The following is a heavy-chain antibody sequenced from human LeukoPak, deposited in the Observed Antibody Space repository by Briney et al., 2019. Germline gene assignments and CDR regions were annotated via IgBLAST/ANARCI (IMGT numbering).Heavy chain of an antibody. CDR2: ISAYNGNT. J-gene: IGHJ5*02. CDR1: GYTFTSYG. D-gene: IGHD3-3*01. Sequence: ASVKVSCKXSGYTFTSYGISWVRQAPAQGLEWMGWISAYNGNTNYSQKLQGRVTMTTDRSTSTAYMELRSLRSDDTAVYYCARATTRGTYDFWSGYIWWAEHWFDPWGQGTLVTVSS. CDR3: ARATTRGTYDFWSGYIWWAEHWFDP. V-gene: IGHV1-18*01.